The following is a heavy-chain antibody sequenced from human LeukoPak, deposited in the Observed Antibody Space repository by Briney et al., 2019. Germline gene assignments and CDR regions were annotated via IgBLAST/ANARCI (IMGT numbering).Heavy chain of an antibody. CDR3: ARGLNYYDSSGYSHDAFDI. J-gene: IGHJ3*02. CDR1: GGSISSGGYS. CDR2: IYHSGST. V-gene: IGHV4-30-2*05. Sequence: PSETLSLTCAVSGGSISSGGYSWSWIRQPPGKGLEWIGYIYHSGSTYYNPSLKSRVTISVDTSKNQFSLKLSSVTAADTAVYYCARGLNYYDSSGYSHDAFDIWGQGTMVTVSS. D-gene: IGHD3-22*01.